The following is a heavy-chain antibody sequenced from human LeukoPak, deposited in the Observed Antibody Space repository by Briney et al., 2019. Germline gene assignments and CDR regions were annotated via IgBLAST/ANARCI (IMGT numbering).Heavy chain of an antibody. V-gene: IGHV3-23*01. CDR1: GFTFTNYI. CDR2: LTTGGGST. Sequence: GGPLRLFCAASGFTFTNYIMSWVRQAPGKGLEGFSSLTTGGGSTYYADSVKGRFTISRDNSKNTLYLQMSSLRAEDTAIYYCAKGGIGTTGLDYWGQGILVTVSS. D-gene: IGHD1-1*01. CDR3: AKGGIGTTGLDY. J-gene: IGHJ4*02.